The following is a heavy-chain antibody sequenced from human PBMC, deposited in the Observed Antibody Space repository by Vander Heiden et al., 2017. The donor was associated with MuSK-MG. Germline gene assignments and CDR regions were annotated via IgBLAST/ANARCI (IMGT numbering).Heavy chain of an antibody. CDR3: ARAGYYYDSSGYFHPFDY. V-gene: IGHV1-69*12. CDR2: IIPIFGTA. J-gene: IGHJ4*02. D-gene: IGHD3-22*01. CDR1: GGTFSSYA. Sequence: QVQLVQSGAEVKKPGSSVKVSCKASGGTFSSYAISWVRQAPGQGLEWMGGIIPIFGTANYAQKFQGRVTITADESTSTAYMELSSLRSEDTAVYYCARAGYYYDSSGYFHPFDYWGQGTLVTVSS.